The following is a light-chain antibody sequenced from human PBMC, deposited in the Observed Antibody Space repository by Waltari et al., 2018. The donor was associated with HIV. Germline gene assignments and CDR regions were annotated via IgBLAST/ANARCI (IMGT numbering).Light chain of an antibody. CDR2: SNN. CDR3: AAWDDSLIGPV. CDR1: SSNLGSNT. Sequence: QSVLTQPPSASGTPGQRVTISCSGSSSNLGSNTVHWYQQRPGTAPKLLMYSNNQRPSGVPDRLSGSKSGTSASLAISGLQSEDEANYYCAAWDDSLIGPVFGGGTKLTVL. J-gene: IGLJ3*02. V-gene: IGLV1-44*01.